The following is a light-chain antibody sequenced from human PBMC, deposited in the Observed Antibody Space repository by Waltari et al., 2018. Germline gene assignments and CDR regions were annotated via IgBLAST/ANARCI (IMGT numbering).Light chain of an antibody. CDR2: GQN. V-gene: IGLV3-19*01. CDR1: SLRSYY. Sequence: SSELTQAPAVSVALGQTVRITCQGDSLRSYYASWYQQKPGQDPVLVIYGQNNRPSGIPDRFSGASTGNTAALTITGAQAEDEADYYCNSRDSSGSHVVFGGGTKLTVL. CDR3: NSRDSSGSHVV. J-gene: IGLJ2*01.